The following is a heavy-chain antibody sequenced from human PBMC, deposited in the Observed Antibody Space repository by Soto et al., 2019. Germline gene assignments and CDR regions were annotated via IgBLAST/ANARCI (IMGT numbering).Heavy chain of an antibody. CDR1: GFTFSSYG. D-gene: IGHD5-18*01. Sequence: QVQLVESGGGVVQPGRSLRLSCAASGFTFSSYGMHWVRQAPGKGLEWVAVIWYDGSNTYYADSVKGRFTISRDNSKNTRYLQMNSLRAEDTAVYYCARAPRRYSYGPGGVDYWGQGTLVTVSS. J-gene: IGHJ4*02. CDR2: IWYDGSNT. CDR3: ARAPRRYSYGPGGVDY. V-gene: IGHV3-33*01.